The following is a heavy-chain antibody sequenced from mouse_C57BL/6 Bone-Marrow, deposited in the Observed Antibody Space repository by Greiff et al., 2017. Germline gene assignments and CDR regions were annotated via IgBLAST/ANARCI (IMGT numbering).Heavy chain of an antibody. V-gene: IGHV1S135*01. J-gene: IGHJ3*01. CDR1: GYSFTDYN. CDR3: ARGGYGAFSY. Sequence: VQLKQSGPELVKPGASVKVSCKASGYSFTDYNMYWVQQSHGKSLEWIGNIDPYNGGTSYNQKFKGKDTLTVDKSSSTAFMHLSSLTSEDSAVYYCARGGYGAFSYWGQGTRVTVSA. D-gene: IGHD1-1*02. CDR2: IDPYNGGT.